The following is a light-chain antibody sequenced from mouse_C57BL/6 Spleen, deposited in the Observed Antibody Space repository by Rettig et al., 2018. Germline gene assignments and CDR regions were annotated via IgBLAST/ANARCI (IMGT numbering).Light chain of an antibody. CDR3: QNGHSFPRT. V-gene: IGKV5-39*01. J-gene: IGKJ1*01. CDR1: QSISDY. Sequence: VTPGDRVSLSCRASQSISDYLHWYQQKSHESPRLLIKYASQSISGIPSRFSGSGSGSDFTLSIHSVEPEDVGVYYCQNGHSFPRTFGGGTKLEIK. CDR2: YAS.